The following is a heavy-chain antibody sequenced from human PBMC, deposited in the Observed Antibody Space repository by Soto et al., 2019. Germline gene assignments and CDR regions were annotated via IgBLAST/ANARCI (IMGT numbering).Heavy chain of an antibody. CDR2: IWFDGSNK. CDR3: ARRRSTVTTAWFYHAMDV. Sequence: QVQLVESGGGVVQPGTSLRLSCAASGFTFSDYGMHWVRQAPGKGLEWVAVIWFDGSNKYYADSVKGRFTISRDNSKNTVDLQMDRLRADDTAVYYCARRRSTVTTAWFYHAMDVWGQGTTVTDSS. V-gene: IGHV3-33*01. D-gene: IGHD4-17*01. J-gene: IGHJ6*02. CDR1: GFTFSDYG.